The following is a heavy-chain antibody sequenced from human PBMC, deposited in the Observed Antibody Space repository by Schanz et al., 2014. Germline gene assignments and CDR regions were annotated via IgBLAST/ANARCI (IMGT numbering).Heavy chain of an antibody. J-gene: IGHJ6*02. CDR3: ARLNYDSSGYPYYYGMDV. CDR2: IHYSGST. CDR1: GGSISSYY. D-gene: IGHD3-22*01. V-gene: IGHV4-59*08. Sequence: QVQLQESGPGLVKPSETLSLTCTVSGGSISSYYWSWIRQPPGKGVEWIGYIHYSGSTNYNPSLESRVAMSEDPSKNQFPLKLSSVTAADTAVYYCARLNYDSSGYPYYYGMDVWGQGTTVTVSS.